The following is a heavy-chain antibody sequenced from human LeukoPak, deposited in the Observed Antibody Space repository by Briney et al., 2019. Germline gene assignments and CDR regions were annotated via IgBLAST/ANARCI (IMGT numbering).Heavy chain of an antibody. J-gene: IGHJ4*02. CDR1: GYTFTSYA. CDR3: ARGPYSSGWSPTYFDY. Sequence: ASVKVSCKASGYTFTSYAMHWVRQAPGQRPEWMGWINAGNGNTKYSQKFQGRVTITRDTSASTAYMELSSLRSEDTAVYYCARGPYSSGWSPTYFDYWGQGTLVTVSS. V-gene: IGHV1-3*01. CDR2: INAGNGNT. D-gene: IGHD6-19*01.